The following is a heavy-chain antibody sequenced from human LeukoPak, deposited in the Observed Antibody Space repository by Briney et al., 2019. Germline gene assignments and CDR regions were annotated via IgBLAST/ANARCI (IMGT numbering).Heavy chain of an antibody. J-gene: IGHJ4*02. CDR2: ISYDGSNK. D-gene: IGHD6-13*01. Sequence: GGSLRLSCAASGFTFSSYAMHWVRQAPGKGLEWVAVISYDGSNKYYADSVKGRFTISRDNAKNSLYLQMNSLRAEDTAVYYCARGRYSIRGYFDYWGQGTLVTVSS. V-gene: IGHV3-30*07. CDR1: GFTFSSYA. CDR3: ARGRYSIRGYFDY.